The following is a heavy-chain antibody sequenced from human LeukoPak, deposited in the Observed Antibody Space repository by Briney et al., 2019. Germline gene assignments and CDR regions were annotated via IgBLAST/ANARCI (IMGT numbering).Heavy chain of an antibody. D-gene: IGHD1-26*01. Sequence: GGSLRLSCAASGFTVSGNYMNWVRQAPGQGLEWVANIKQDGSEKFYVDSVKGRFTISRDSDKNSLCLQMNSLRAEDTAVYYCARAVGATHFDYWGQGILVTVSS. CDR1: GFTVSGNY. CDR3: ARAVGATHFDY. V-gene: IGHV3-7*04. J-gene: IGHJ4*02. CDR2: IKQDGSEK.